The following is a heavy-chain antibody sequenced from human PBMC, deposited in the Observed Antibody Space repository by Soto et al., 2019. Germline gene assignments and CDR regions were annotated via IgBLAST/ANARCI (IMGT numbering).Heavy chain of an antibody. J-gene: IGHJ6*02. D-gene: IGHD1-26*01. CDR1: GGTFSSFT. Sequence: HVQLVQSGAEVKKPGSSVKVSCKASGGTFSSFTISWVRQAPGQGLAWMGGIIPIYGTANYAQQFQGRVTITAEESTRTAYRELSSLRYEDTAVYYCEKGRRADWESYYYYAMRVWGQVTTVTVSS. CDR3: EKGRRADWESYYYYAMRV. CDR2: IIPIYGTA. V-gene: IGHV1-69*01.